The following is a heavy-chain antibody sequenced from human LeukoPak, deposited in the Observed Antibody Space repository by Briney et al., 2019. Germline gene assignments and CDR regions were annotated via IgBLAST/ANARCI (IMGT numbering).Heavy chain of an antibody. D-gene: IGHD3-10*01. V-gene: IGHV3-13*04. Sequence: PGGSLRLSCAASGFTFSSYDMHWVRQTTGKGLEWVSSIGTAGDTYYPGSVKGRFTISRENAKNSLYLQMNSLRAEDTAVYYCARARPGGLRDYWGQGTLVTVSS. CDR3: ARARPGGLRDY. CDR1: GFTFSSYD. J-gene: IGHJ4*02. CDR2: IGTAGDT.